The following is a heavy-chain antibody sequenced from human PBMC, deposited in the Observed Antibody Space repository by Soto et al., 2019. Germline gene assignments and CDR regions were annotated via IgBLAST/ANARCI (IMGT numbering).Heavy chain of an antibody. CDR1: GGSFSGYY. J-gene: IGHJ6*03. D-gene: IGHD2-15*01. V-gene: IGHV4-34*01. Sequence: SETLSLTCAVYGGSFSGYYWSWIRQPPGKGLEWIGEINHSGSTNYNPSLKSRVTISVDTSKNQFSLKLSSVTAADTAVYYCARGRHSDCCGGSFTTYYYYMDVWGKGTTVTVSS. CDR3: ARGRHSDCCGGSFTTYYYYMDV. CDR2: INHSGST.